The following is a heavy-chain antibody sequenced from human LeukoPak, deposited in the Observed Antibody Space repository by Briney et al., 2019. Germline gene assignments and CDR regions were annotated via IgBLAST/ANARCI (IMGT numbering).Heavy chain of an antibody. CDR3: ASSPTFGY. CDR1: GFSVSSNY. V-gene: IGHV3-53*04. J-gene: IGHJ4*02. Sequence: PGGSLRLSCAASGFSVSSNYMSWVRQAPGKGLEWVSVIYSDGSTYYADSVKGRFTISRPNSKNTLYLQMNSLRAEDTAVYYCASSPTFGYWGQGALVTVSS. CDR2: IYSDGST.